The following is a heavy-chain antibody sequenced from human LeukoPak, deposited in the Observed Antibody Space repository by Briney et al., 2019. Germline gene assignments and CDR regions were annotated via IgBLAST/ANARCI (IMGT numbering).Heavy chain of an antibody. D-gene: IGHD3-16*01. CDR3: ERGASSIHFDY. J-gene: IGHJ4*02. CDR2: INHSGST. Sequence: SETLPLTCAVYGGSFSGYYWSWIRQPPGKGLEWIGEINHSGSTNYNPSLKSRVTISVDTSKNQFSLKLSSVTAADTAVYYCERGASSIHFDYWGQGTLVTVSS. V-gene: IGHV4-34*01. CDR1: GGSFSGYY.